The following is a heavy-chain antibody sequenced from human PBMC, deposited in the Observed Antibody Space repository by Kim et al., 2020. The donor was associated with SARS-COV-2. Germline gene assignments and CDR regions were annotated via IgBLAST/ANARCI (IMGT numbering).Heavy chain of an antibody. CDR2: IKQDGSEK. D-gene: IGHD5-18*01. CDR1: GFTFSSYW. V-gene: IGHV3-7*01. Sequence: GGSLRLSCAASGFTFSSYWMSWVRQAPGKGLEWVANIKQDGSEKYYVDSVKGRFTISRDNAKNSLYLQMNSLRAEDTAVYYCARDSPFRYSYGPSLDYWGQGTLVTVSS. J-gene: IGHJ4*02. CDR3: ARDSPFRYSYGPSLDY.